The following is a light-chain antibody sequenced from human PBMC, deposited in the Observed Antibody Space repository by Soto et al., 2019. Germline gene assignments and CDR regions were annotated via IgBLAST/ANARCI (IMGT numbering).Light chain of an antibody. V-gene: IGKV4-1*01. CDR3: QQYYSTPLT. Sequence: DIVMTQSADSLAVSLGERATINCKSSQSVLYSSNNKNYLAWYQQKPGQPPKLLIYWASTRESGVPDRFSGSGSGTDFTLTISSLQAEDVAVYYCQQYYSTPLTFGGGTKWIS. CDR1: QSVLYSSNNKNY. J-gene: IGKJ4*01. CDR2: WAS.